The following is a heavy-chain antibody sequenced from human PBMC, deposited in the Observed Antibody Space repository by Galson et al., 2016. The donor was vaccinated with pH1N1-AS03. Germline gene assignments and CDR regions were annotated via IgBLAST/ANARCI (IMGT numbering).Heavy chain of an antibody. D-gene: IGHD6-6*01. Sequence: ETLSLTCTVSGGSITGYYWTWIRQPPGKGLEWIGYISDAGSTKYNPSLKSRVTISIDMSKKQFSLKLSSVTAADTAVYYCARATLEQLGADDYYYYGMDVWGQGTTVTVSS. CDR2: ISDAGST. V-gene: IGHV4-59*08. CDR1: GGSITGYY. CDR3: ARATLEQLGADDYYYYGMDV. J-gene: IGHJ6*02.